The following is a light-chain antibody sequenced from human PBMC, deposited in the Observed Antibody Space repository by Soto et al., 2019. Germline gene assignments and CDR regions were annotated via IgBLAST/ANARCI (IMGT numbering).Light chain of an antibody. CDR3: IQDYNYPLT. CDR2: TAS. V-gene: IGKV1-6*01. Sequence: IHMTQSPSSLSASLGDGVTITCRASQSVSRNLNWYQQKPGKAPNLLIYTASTLQSGVPSRFSGSGSGTDFTLTISSLQPEDFATYYCIQDYNYPLTFGGGTKVDIK. CDR1: QSVSRN. J-gene: IGKJ4*01.